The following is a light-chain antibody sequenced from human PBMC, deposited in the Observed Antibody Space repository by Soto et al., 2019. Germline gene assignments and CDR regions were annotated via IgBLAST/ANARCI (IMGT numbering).Light chain of an antibody. CDR1: QSVCSN. Sequence: ENVLTPSSATPFVFPGGRATLSCRARQSVCSNLAWDQQKPGQAPRLLIYSASTRAPGIPGRFSGSGSGTEFTLTVSSLQSEDFAVYYCQQYNHWPPWLTFGGGTKVEIK. CDR3: QQYNHWPPWLT. CDR2: SAS. V-gene: IGKV3-15*01. J-gene: IGKJ4*01.